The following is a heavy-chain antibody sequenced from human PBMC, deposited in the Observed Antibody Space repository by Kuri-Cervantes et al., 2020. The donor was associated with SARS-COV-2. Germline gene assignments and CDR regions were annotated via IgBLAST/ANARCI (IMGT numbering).Heavy chain of an antibody. CDR2: TYYRSKWYN. V-gene: IGHV6-1*01. Sequence: SQTLSLTCATSGDSVSSNSAAWNWIRQSPSRGLEWLGRTYYRSKWYNDYAVSVKSRITINPDTSKNQFSLQLNSVTPEDTAVYYCARARLRFLEWFFYYGMDVWGQGTTVTVSS. CDR1: GDSVSSNSAA. CDR3: ARARLRFLEWFFYYGMDV. D-gene: IGHD3-3*01. J-gene: IGHJ6*02.